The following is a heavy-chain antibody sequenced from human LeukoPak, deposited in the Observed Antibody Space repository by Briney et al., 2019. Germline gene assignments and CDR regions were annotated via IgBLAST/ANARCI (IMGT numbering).Heavy chain of an antibody. CDR2: INPNSGGT. D-gene: IGHD3-22*01. Sequence: GASVKVSCEASGYTFTGYYMHWVRQAPGQGLEWMGWINPNSGGTNYAQKFQGRVTMTRDTSISSAYMELSRLRSDDTAVYYCARDPSYYDSSGYYYPANFDYWGQGTLVTVSS. V-gene: IGHV1-2*02. CDR3: ARDPSYYDSSGYYYPANFDY. CDR1: GYTFTGYY. J-gene: IGHJ4*02.